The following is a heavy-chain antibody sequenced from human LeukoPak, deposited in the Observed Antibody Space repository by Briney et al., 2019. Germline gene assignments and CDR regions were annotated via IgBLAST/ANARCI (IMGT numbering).Heavy chain of an antibody. J-gene: IGHJ6*02. D-gene: IGHD2-2*02. Sequence: GASVKVSCKASGYTFTSYGISWVRQAPGQGLEWMGWISAYNGNTNYAQKLQGRVTMTTDTSTSTAYMELRSLRSDDTAVYYCARDGSIVVVPAAIDYYYGMDVWGQGTTVTVSS. CDR2: ISAYNGNT. CDR1: GYTFTSYG. V-gene: IGHV1-18*01. CDR3: ARDGSIVVVPAAIDYYYGMDV.